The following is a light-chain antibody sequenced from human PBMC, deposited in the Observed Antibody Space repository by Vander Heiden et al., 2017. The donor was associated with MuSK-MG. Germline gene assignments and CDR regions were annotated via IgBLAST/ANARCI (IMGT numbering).Light chain of an antibody. Sequence: EIVLTQSPATLSLSPGERATLSCRASQSVSSYLAWYQQKPGQAPRLLIYDASNRATGSPARFSGSGSGTDFTLTISSREPEDFAVYYCQQHSNWPPITFGQGTQVEIK. CDR3: QQHSNWPPIT. CDR2: DAS. V-gene: IGKV3-11*01. CDR1: QSVSSY. J-gene: IGKJ5*01.